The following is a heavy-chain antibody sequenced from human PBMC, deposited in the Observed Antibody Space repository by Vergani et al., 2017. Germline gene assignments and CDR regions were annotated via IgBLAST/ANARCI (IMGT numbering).Heavy chain of an antibody. CDR2: ISYDGSNK. CDR1: GFTFSSYG. Sequence: QVQLVQSGGGVVQPGGSLRLSCAASGFTFSSYGMHWVRQAPGKGLEWVAVISYDGSNKYYADSVKGRFTISRDNSKNTLYLQMNSLRAEDTAVYYCAFGARYCSSTSCYAGMADYWGQGTLVTVSS. D-gene: IGHD2-2*01. V-gene: IGHV3-30*19. J-gene: IGHJ4*02. CDR3: AFGARYCSSTSCYAGMADY.